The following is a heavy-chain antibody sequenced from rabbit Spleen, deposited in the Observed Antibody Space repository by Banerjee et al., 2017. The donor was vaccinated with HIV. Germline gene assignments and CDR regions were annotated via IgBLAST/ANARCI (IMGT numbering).Heavy chain of an antibody. CDR2: IYAGSSGST. Sequence: EESGGGLVQPEGSLTRTCTASGFSFSSSYWICWVRQAPGKGLEWIACIYAGSSGSTYYASWAKGRFTISKTSSTTMTPRMASLSAADTAPYFCSRGGGLWGQGTLVTVS. J-gene: IGHJ3*01. CDR1: GFSFSSSYW. V-gene: IGHV1S45*01. CDR3: SRGGGL.